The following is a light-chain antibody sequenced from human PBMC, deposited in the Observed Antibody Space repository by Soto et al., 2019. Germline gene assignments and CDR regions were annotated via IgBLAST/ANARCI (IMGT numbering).Light chain of an antibody. CDR3: SSYADTNLVV. CDR1: SNDVGGYNY. V-gene: IGLV2-8*01. Sequence: QSVLTQPPSASGSPGQSVTISCTGTSNDVGGYNYVSWYQQHAGKAPKLMIYEVNKRPSGVPDRFSGSKSGNAASLTVSGLQPEDEADYYCSSYADTNLVVFGGGTKVTVL. J-gene: IGLJ2*01. CDR2: EVN.